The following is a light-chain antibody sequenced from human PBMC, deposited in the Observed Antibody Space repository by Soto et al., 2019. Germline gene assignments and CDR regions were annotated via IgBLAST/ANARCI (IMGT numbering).Light chain of an antibody. J-gene: IGKJ1*01. V-gene: IGKV3-20*01. CDR3: QQYGSSPRT. Sequence: ENVWTQPPGTLSLSTGDRATLSCRASQSVRSSYFAWYQQKSGQSPRLLIYDVSIRATGIPDRFSGSGSGTDFTLTISRLEPEDFAVYYCQQYGSSPRTFGQGAKVDI. CDR1: QSVRSSY. CDR2: DVS.